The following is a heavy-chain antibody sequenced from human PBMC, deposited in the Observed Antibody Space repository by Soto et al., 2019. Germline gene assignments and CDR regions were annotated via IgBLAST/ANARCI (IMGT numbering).Heavy chain of an antibody. J-gene: IGHJ5*02. CDR3: ARAAAAVYNWFDP. CDR2: IIPIFGTS. V-gene: IGHV1-69*06. CDR1: GGTFSSYA. Sequence: SVKVSCKASGGTFSSYAISWVRQAPGQGLEWMGGIIPIFGTSNYAQKFQGRVTITADKSTSTAYMELSSLRSEDTAVYYCARAAAAVYNWFDPWGQGTLVTVSS. D-gene: IGHD6-13*01.